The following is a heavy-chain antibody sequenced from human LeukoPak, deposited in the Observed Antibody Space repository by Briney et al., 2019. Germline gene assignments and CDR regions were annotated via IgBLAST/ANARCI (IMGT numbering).Heavy chain of an antibody. J-gene: IGHJ4*02. D-gene: IGHD3-22*01. CDR2: ICYSGST. Sequence: LSETLSLTCTVSGGSLSSYYWSWVRQPPGVGVEWLGYICYSGSTNSYPSRRGRVTISVSTSKYQFSLKLTSVAATAAAVYYCAIDSGSPPYFDYWGQGTLVTVSS. V-gene: IGHV4-59*01. CDR3: AIDSGSPPYFDY. CDR1: GGSLSSYY.